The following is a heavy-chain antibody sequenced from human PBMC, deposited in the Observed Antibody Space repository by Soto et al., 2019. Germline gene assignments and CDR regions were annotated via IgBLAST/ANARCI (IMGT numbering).Heavy chain of an antibody. D-gene: IGHD3-10*01. Sequence: QVQLQQSGPGLVKPSQTLSLTCAISGDSVSSNSAAWNWIRQSPSRGLEWLGRTYYRSKWYNDYAVSVKSRITINPDTSKNQFSLQLNSVTPEVTAVYYCARDQQDYYGSGSYTYYFDYWGQGTLVTVSS. CDR1: GDSVSSNSAA. V-gene: IGHV6-1*01. CDR2: TYYRSKWYN. CDR3: ARDQQDYYGSGSYTYYFDY. J-gene: IGHJ4*02.